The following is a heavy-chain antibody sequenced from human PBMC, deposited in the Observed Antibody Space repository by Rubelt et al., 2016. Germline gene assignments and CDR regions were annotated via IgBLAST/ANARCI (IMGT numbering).Heavy chain of an antibody. V-gene: IGHV1-18*01. CDR3: ARDRIRIAARQGWYFDL. CDR1: GGTFSSYA. Sequence: QVQLVQSGAEVKKPGSSVKVSCKASGGTFSSYAISWVRQAPGQGLEWMGWISAYNGNTNYAQKLQGRVTMTTDTSTSTAYMELRSLRSDDTAVYYCARDRIRIAARQGWYFDLWGRGTLVTVSS. J-gene: IGHJ2*01. CDR2: ISAYNGNT. D-gene: IGHD6-6*01.